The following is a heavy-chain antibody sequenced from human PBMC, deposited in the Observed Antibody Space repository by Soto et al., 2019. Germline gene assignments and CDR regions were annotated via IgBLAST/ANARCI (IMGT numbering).Heavy chain of an antibody. D-gene: IGHD3-3*01. CDR2: INPYYGNT. CDR3: ASDKRYDSRSYSFDY. V-gene: IGHV1-18*01. Sequence: QVQLVQSGGEVKKPGASVKDTCKTSGYTFTNYDMSWVRQAPGRGLEWLGWINPYYGNTNYAQTLQGRVTLTKDTSTNTVHIEPRSPRPEDPAVYYCASDKRYDSRSYSFDYWRQGALVTVSS. J-gene: IGHJ4*02. CDR1: GYTFTNYD.